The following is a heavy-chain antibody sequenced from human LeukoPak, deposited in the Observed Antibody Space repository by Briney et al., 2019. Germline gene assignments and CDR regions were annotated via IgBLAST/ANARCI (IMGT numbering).Heavy chain of an antibody. CDR1: GFTFSSYS. CDR2: ISSSSSTI. J-gene: IGHJ4*02. CDR3: ARDRGYCSSTSCALDY. D-gene: IGHD2-2*01. V-gene: IGHV3-48*01. Sequence: GGSLRLSCAASGFTFSSYSMNWFRQAPGKGLEWVSYISSSSSTIYYADPVKGRFTISRDNAKNSLYLQMNSLRAEDTAVYYCARDRGYCSSTSCALDYWGQGTLVTVSS.